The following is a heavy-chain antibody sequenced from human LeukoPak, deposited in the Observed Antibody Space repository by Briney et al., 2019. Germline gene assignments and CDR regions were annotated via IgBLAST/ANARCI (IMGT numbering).Heavy chain of an antibody. D-gene: IGHD1-26*01. CDR2: MNPNSGNT. J-gene: IGHJ4*02. CDR3: ARGSYITYYFDY. Sequence: ASVKVSCKASGYTFTSYDINWVRQATGQGLEWMGWMNPNSGNTGYAQKFQGRVTITRNTSISTAYMELSSLRSEDTAVYYCARGSYITYYFDYWGQGTLVTVSS. CDR1: GYTFTSYD. V-gene: IGHV1-8*03.